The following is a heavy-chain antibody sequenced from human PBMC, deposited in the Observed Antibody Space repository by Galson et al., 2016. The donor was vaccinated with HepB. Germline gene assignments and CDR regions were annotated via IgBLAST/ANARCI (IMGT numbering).Heavy chain of an antibody. Sequence: GKGLEWVSSITASAGSTYYADSVKGRFTISRDNSKNTLFLHMSSLRPEDLAVYYCARDPQGGYMDYWGLGTLVTVSS. J-gene: IGHJ4*01. CDR2: ITASAGST. D-gene: IGHD2-15*01. V-gene: IGHV3-23*01. CDR3: ARDPQGGYMDY.